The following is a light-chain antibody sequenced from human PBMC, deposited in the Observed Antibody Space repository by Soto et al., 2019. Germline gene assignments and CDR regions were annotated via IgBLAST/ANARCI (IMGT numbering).Light chain of an antibody. Sequence: EIVMTQSPATLSVSPGERATLSCRASQYIGRNLAWYQQKPGQAPRILIYGAYTRATGIPARFSGSGSGTEFTITISSLQSEDFAVYYCEQYNNWPITVGQGTRLDIK. CDR3: EQYNNWPIT. CDR2: GAY. J-gene: IGKJ5*01. CDR1: QYIGRN. V-gene: IGKV3-15*01.